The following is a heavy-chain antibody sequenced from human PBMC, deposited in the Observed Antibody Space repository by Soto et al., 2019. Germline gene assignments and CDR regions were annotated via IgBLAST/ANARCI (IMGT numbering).Heavy chain of an antibody. J-gene: IGHJ4*02. D-gene: IGHD5-18*01. CDR2: INAGNGNT. Sequence: ASVKVSCKASGYTFTSYDINWVRQATGQRLEWMGWINAGNGNTKYSQKFQGRVTITRDTSASTAYMELSSLRSEDTAVYYCARDPGYSYADYWGQGTLVTVSS. CDR3: ARDPGYSYADY. CDR1: GYTFTSYD. V-gene: IGHV1-3*01.